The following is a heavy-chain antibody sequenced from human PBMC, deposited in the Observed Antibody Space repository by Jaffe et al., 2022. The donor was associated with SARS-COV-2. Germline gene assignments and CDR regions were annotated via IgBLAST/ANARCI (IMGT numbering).Heavy chain of an antibody. J-gene: IGHJ4*02. CDR1: GYTFTSYA. CDR2: INAGNGNT. CDR3: ARDKNCSSTSCYGEYYFDY. Sequence: QVQLVQSGAEVKKPGASVKVSCKASGYTFTSYAMHWVRQAPGQRLEWMGWINAGNGNTKYSQKFQGRVTITRDTSASTAYMELSSLRSEDTAVYYCARDKNCSSTSCYGEYYFDYWGQGTLVTVSS. V-gene: IGHV1-3*01. D-gene: IGHD2-2*01.